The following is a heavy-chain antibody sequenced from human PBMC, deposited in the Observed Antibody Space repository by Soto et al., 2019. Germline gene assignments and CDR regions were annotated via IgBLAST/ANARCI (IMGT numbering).Heavy chain of an antibody. V-gene: IGHV1-3*05. Sequence: QVQLVQSGAEEKKPGASVKVSCKASGYTFTSYAMHWVRQAPGQRLEWMGWINAGNGNTKYSQKFQGRVTITRDTSESTAYMELSSVRSEDTAVYYCARASLYYYDSSGPKPPFDYWGQGTLVTVSS. CDR2: INAGNGNT. CDR3: ARASLYYYDSSGPKPPFDY. D-gene: IGHD3-22*01. J-gene: IGHJ4*02. CDR1: GYTFTSYA.